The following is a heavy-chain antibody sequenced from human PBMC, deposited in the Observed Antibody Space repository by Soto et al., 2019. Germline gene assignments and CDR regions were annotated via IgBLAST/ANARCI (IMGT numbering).Heavy chain of an antibody. J-gene: IGHJ4*02. Sequence: SVKVPCKASGYTFTGYYIHWVRQAPVQGLEWMGWINPNSRGTNYAQKFQGWVTMTRDTYISTAYMEVSRLRSDDTAVYYCARSYYDYVWGSYRYRMGSYFDYWGQGTMVTVSS. V-gene: IGHV1-2*04. CDR2: INPNSRGT. CDR1: GYTFTGYY. CDR3: ARSYYDYVWGSYRYRMGSYFDY. D-gene: IGHD3-16*02.